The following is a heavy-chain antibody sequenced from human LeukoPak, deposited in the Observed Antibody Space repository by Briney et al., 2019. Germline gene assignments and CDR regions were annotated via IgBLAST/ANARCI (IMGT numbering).Heavy chain of an antibody. CDR3: AKGIAVAGTGFDY. CDR2: ISGSGGST. V-gene: IGHV3-23*01. J-gene: IGHJ4*02. CDR1: GFTFSSNG. D-gene: IGHD6-19*01. Sequence: QPGGSLRLSCAASGFTFSSNGMSWARQAPGKGLEWVSGISGSGGSTFYADSVKGRFTISRDNSKNTLYLQMNSLRAEDTAVYYCAKGIAVAGTGFDYWGQGTLVTVSS.